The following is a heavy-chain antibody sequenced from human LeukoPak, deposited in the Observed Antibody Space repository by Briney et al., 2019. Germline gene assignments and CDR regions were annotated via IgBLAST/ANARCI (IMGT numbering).Heavy chain of an antibody. Sequence: GGSLRLSCAASGLTFSKAWMSWVGQARWKGVAGVGRIKCKTDCGTTDYAGPVKGRFTISRDDSKNTLYLQMNSLKTEDTAVYYRTTVRPFWSGYPTTRDYWGQGTLVTVSS. V-gene: IGHV3-15*01. CDR1: GLTFSKAW. CDR3: TTVRPFWSGYPTTRDY. D-gene: IGHD3-3*01. J-gene: IGHJ4*02. CDR2: IKCKTDCGTT.